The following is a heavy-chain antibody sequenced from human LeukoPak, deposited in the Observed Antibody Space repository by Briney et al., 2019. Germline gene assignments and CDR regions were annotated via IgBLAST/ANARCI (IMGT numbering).Heavy chain of an antibody. Sequence: SSETLSLTCTVSGDSISSYYWSWIRQPPAKGLEWIGYIYYSESTYSGSTKYNPSLKSRVTISVDTSKKQFSLRLSSVTAADTALYYCARDRGGYSSSYFDPWGQGTLVTVSS. CDR1: GDSISSYY. D-gene: IGHD6-13*01. CDR2: IYYSESTYSGST. CDR3: ARDRGGYSSSYFDP. V-gene: IGHV4-59*01. J-gene: IGHJ5*02.